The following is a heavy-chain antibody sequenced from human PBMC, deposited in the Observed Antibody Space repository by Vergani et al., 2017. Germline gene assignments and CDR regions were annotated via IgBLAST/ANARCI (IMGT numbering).Heavy chain of an antibody. J-gene: IGHJ4*02. D-gene: IGHD1-26*01. V-gene: IGHV4-59*01. CDR3: ARLGWELHGDY. CDR2: IYYSGGT. Sequence: QVQLQESGPGLVKPSETLSLTCTVSGGSISSYYWSWIRQPPGKGLEWIGYIYYSGGTNYNPSLKSRVTISVDTSKNQFSLKLSSVTAADTAVYYWARLGWELHGDYWGQGTLVTVSS. CDR1: GGSISSYY.